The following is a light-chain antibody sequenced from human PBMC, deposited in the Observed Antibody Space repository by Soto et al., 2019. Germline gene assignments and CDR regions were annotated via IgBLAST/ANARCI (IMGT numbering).Light chain of an antibody. V-gene: IGKV3-15*01. CDR3: QKYNHWPT. CDR1: QSVNSN. J-gene: IGKJ1*01. Sequence: EIVMTQSPATLSVSPGERATLSCRASQSVNSNLAWYQQKPGQAPRLLIYGASTRATGVPARFSGSGSGTEFTLTISSLQSEDFSVYFCQKYNHWPTFGQGTKVEIK. CDR2: GAS.